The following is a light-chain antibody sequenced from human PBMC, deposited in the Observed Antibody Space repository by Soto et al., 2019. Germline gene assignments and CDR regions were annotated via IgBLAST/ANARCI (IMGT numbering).Light chain of an antibody. V-gene: IGKV1-33*01. J-gene: IGKJ2*01. CDR2: DAS. CDR3: QQFDSLPYT. Sequence: DIQMTQSASSLSASVGDRVTITCQASQDIKDRLNWYQQKPGKAPKILISDASSLETGVPSRFSGDGSGTEFTLTINNLQPEDFATYHCQQFDSLPYTFGQGTSLEI. CDR1: QDIKDR.